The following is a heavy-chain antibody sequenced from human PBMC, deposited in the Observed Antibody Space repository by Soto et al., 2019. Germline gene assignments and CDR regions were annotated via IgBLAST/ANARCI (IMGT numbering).Heavy chain of an antibody. J-gene: IGHJ4*02. Sequence: EGQLVESGGGLVQPGGSLKLSCAASGFTFGGSAMHWFRQASGKGLGWLGHIRSKTNSYATAYAESVKGRFTISRDDSMNTAYLQMNSLKTEDTAVYFCTRQTDAVQWLVVPTDYNFDYWGQGTLVTVSS. V-gene: IGHV3-73*02. CDR2: IRSKTNSYAT. D-gene: IGHD6-19*01. CDR3: TRQTDAVQWLVVPTDYNFDY. CDR1: GFTFGGSA.